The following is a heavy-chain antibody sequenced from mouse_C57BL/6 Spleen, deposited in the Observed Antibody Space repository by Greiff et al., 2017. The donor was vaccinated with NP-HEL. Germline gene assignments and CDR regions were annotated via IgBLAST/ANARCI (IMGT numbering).Heavy chain of an antibody. V-gene: IGHV5-17*01. CDR2: ISSGSSTI. D-gene: IGHD1-1*01. CDR3: ARNSSYRYFEV. Sequence: EVQLQESGGGLVKPGGSLKLSCAASGFTFSDYGMHWVRQAPEKGLEWVAYISSGSSTIYYADTVKGQFTISRDNAKNTLFLQMTSLRSEDTAMYYCARNSSYRYFEVRGTGTTVTDSS. CDR1: GFTFSDYG. J-gene: IGHJ1*03.